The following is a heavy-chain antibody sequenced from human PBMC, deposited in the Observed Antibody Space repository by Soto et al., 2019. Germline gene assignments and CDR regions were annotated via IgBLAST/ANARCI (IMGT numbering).Heavy chain of an antibody. CDR2: IYWDADK. Sequence: QITLKESGPTLVKPTQTLTLTCTFSGFSLSTSGVGVGWLRQPPGTALEWLALIYWDADKRYSPSLKSRLTITKDASKNQVVLTMTNMDPVDTATYYCAHSLYDYVWGTNWFDPWGQGTLVTVSS. CDR1: GFSLSTSGVG. D-gene: IGHD3-16*01. V-gene: IGHV2-5*02. J-gene: IGHJ5*02. CDR3: AHSLYDYVWGTNWFDP.